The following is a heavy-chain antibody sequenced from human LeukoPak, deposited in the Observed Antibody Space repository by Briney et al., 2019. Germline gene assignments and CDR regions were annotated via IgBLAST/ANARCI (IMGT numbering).Heavy chain of an antibody. Sequence: SETLSLTCTVSGGSISSYYWSWVRQPPGKGLEWIGYIYYSGSTNYNPSLKSRGTISVDTSKNQFSLKLSSVTAADTAVYYCARAPSGDYAIAAPDYWGQGTLVTVSS. CDR1: GGSISSYY. D-gene: IGHD4-17*01. CDR2: IYYSGST. V-gene: IGHV4-59*01. J-gene: IGHJ4*02. CDR3: ARAPSGDYAIAAPDY.